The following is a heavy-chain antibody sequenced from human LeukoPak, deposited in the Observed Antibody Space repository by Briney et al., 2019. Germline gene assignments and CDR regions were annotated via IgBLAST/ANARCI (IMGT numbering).Heavy chain of an antibody. Sequence: GGSLRLSCTASGFTFSSYWMHWVRQAPGKGLVWVSRINSDGSSTSYADSVKGRFTISRDNPKNTLYLQMNSLRAEDTAVYYCARPDYGDYVDPFDYWGQGTLVTVSS. CDR1: GFTFSSYW. CDR3: ARPDYGDYVDPFDY. CDR2: INSDGSST. J-gene: IGHJ4*02. D-gene: IGHD4-17*01. V-gene: IGHV3-74*01.